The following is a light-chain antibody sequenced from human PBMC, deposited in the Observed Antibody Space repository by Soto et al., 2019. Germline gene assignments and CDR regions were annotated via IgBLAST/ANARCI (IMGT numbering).Light chain of an antibody. J-gene: IGLJ1*01. CDR1: SSDIGAYKY. Sequence: QSALTQPASVSGSPGQSITIPCTGISSDIGAYKYVSWYQQRPGKAPKVIIYDVNNRPSGVSHRFSASKSGNTASLTISGLQAEDEADYYCSSYTVSSTQFVFGTGTKVTVL. CDR2: DVN. V-gene: IGLV2-14*01. CDR3: SSYTVSSTQFV.